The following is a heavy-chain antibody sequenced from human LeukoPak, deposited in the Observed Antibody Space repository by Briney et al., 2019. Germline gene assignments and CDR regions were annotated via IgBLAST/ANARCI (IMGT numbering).Heavy chain of an antibody. D-gene: IGHD1-26*01. Sequence: ASVKVSCKVSGYTLTELSMHWVRQAPGKGLEWMGGFDPEDGETIYAQKFQGRVTMTEDTSTDTAYMELSSLRSEDTAVYYCATLCMGELRTYVYDAFDIWGQGTMVTVSS. J-gene: IGHJ3*02. CDR2: FDPEDGET. CDR3: ATLCMGELRTYVYDAFDI. V-gene: IGHV1-24*01. CDR1: GYTLTELS.